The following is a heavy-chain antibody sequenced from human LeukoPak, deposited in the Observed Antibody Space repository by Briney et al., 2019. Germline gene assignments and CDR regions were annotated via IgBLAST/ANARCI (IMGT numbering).Heavy chain of an antibody. D-gene: IGHD6-25*01. CDR2: IYPSGTT. CDR3: ARVSPIAAAGSSYYYAIDV. V-gene: IGHV4-4*07. J-gene: IGHJ6*02. CDR1: GGSISNYY. Sequence: SETLSLTCNVSGGSISNYYWTWIRQPAGKGLEWIGRIYPSGTTTYNPSLKSRVAMSVDTSRNQFSLKLNSVTAADTVVYYCARVSPIAAAGSSYYYAIDVWGQGTTVTVSS.